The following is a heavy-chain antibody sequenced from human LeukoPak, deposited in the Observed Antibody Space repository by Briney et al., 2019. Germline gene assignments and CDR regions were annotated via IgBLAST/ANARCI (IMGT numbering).Heavy chain of an antibody. J-gene: IGHJ4*02. V-gene: IGHV1-2*02. Sequence: GASVKVSCKASGYTFIGYYMHWVRQAPGQGLEWMGWINPNSGDTNYAHNFQGRVTMTRDTSISTAYMEVSRLRSDDTAVYYCARGQYYYDSNGYKAPYFDYWGQGTLVTVSS. D-gene: IGHD3-22*01. CDR2: INPNSGDT. CDR1: GYTFIGYY. CDR3: ARGQYYYDSNGYKAPYFDY.